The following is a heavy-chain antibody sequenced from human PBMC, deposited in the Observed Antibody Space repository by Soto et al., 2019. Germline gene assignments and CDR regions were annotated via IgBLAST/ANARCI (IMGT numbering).Heavy chain of an antibody. Sequence: QVQLVQSGGEVKRPGASVKVSCKASGYDFERFPISWVRQAHGQGLEWMGLISPYSGSRYYAEKFQGRVTMTTDTSTSTAYMELRSLTSDDTAVYFCAREQYEFGVLYYVDYWGQGTLVTVSS. CDR3: AREQYEFGVLYYVDY. CDR2: ISPYSGSR. D-gene: IGHD3-10*01. V-gene: IGHV1-18*04. CDR1: GYDFERFP. J-gene: IGHJ4*02.